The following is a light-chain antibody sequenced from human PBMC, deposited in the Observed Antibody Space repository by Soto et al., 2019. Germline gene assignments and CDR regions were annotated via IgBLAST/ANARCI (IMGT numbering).Light chain of an antibody. CDR1: KSLVHSDGNTY. J-gene: IGKJ5*01. CDR2: KIS. V-gene: IGKV2-24*01. CDR3: MQATQFPQIT. Sequence: DIVMPQTPFPYPVTLGQPAPISSRSSKSLVHSDGNTYLSWLQQRPVQPPRLLIYKISNRVSGVPDRFSGSGAGTDFTLKISRVEAEDVGVYYCMQATQFPQITFGQGTRLEIK.